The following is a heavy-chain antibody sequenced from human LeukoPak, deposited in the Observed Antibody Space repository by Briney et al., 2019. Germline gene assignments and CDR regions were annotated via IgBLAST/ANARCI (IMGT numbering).Heavy chain of an antibody. CDR1: GGSISSYY. CDR2: IYTSGST. J-gene: IGHJ5*02. D-gene: IGHD2-2*01. V-gene: IGHV4-4*07. Sequence: SETLSLACTVSGGSISSYYWSWIRQPAGKGLEWIGRIYTSGSTNYNPSLKSRVTMSVDTSKNQFSPKLSSVTAADTAVYYCAREDCSSTSCYYNWFDPWGQGTLVTVSS. CDR3: AREDCSSTSCYYNWFDP.